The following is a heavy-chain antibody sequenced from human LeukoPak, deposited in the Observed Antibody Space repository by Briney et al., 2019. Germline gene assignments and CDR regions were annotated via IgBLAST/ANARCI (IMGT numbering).Heavy chain of an antibody. D-gene: IGHD3-10*01. CDR2: IYYSGST. CDR1: GGSISSSSYY. V-gene: IGHV4-39*01. Sequence: SETLSLTCTVSGGSISSSSYYWGWIRQPPGKGLEWIGSIYYSGSTYYNPPLKSRVTISVDTSKNQFSLKLSSVTAADTAVYYCARQILLWFGELPNDAFDIWGQGTMVTVSS. J-gene: IGHJ3*02. CDR3: ARQILLWFGELPNDAFDI.